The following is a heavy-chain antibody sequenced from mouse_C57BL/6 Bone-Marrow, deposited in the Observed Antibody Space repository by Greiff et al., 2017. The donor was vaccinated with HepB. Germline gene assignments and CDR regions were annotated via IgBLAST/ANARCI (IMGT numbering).Heavy chain of an antibody. D-gene: IGHD2-5*01. CDR2: IRNKANGYTT. V-gene: IGHV7-3*01. CDR1: GFTFTDYY. J-gene: IGHJ2*01. Sequence: EVMLVESGGGLVQPGGSLSLSCAASGFTFTDYYMSWVRQPPGKALEWLGFIRNKANGYTTEYSASVKGRFTISRDNSQSILYLQMNALRAEDSATYYCARFYYSNYFDYWGQGTTLTVSS. CDR3: ARFYYSNYFDY.